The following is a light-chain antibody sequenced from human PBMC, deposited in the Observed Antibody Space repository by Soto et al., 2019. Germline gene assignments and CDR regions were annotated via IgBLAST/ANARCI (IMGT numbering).Light chain of an antibody. CDR2: GAS. CDR1: QSVSSSF. V-gene: IGKV3-20*01. Sequence: EIVLTQSPGTLSLSPGERATLSCRASQSVSSSFLAWYQQKPGQAPRLLIYGASNRATGIPDRFSGSGSGTDFTLTISRLEPEDFAAYYCQKYNSAPLTFGGGTKVEIK. CDR3: QKYNSAPLT. J-gene: IGKJ4*01.